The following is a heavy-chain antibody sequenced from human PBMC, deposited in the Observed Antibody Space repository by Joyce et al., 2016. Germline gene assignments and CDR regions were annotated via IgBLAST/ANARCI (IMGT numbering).Heavy chain of an antibody. V-gene: IGHV4-34*02. CDR2: DKQSGARGT. CDR1: GGSLSGFY. D-gene: IGHD5-18*01. CDR3: ARGFYSYGFRRAFDI. J-gene: IGHJ3*02. Sequence: QVRLQQWGAGLLKPSETLSLTCAVYGGSLSGFYWSWIRQTPGKGLEWIGHDKQSGARGTNYNPSLDSRVTISVDTSKKQFSLKVNSVTAADTAVYYCARGFYSYGFRRAFDIWSQGTMVTVSS.